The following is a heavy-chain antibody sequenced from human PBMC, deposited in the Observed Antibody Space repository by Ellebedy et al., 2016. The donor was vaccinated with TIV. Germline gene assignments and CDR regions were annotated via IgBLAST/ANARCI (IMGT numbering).Heavy chain of an antibody. CDR2: LYYSGNT. V-gene: IGHV4-39*01. Sequence: MPSETLSLTCTVSGGSISSSSYYWGWLRQPPGKGLEWIGNLYYSGNTYYNPSLKSRVTMSVDTSKSQLSLRSRSVTAADTAVYYCARTDSNSGFEWFDPWGQGTLVTVSS. CDR1: GGSISSSSYY. J-gene: IGHJ5*02. D-gene: IGHD1-26*01. CDR3: ARTDSNSGFEWFDP.